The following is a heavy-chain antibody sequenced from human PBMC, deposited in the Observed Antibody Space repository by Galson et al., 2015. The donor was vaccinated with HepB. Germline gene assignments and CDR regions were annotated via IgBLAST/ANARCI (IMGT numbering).Heavy chain of an antibody. CDR3: ARVPRYSSGDNYNWFDP. CDR1: GFTFSSYS. V-gene: IGHV3-21*01. CDR2: ISSSSSYI. J-gene: IGHJ5*02. D-gene: IGHD6-19*01. Sequence: SPRLSCAASGFTFSSYSMHRVRQAPGKGLEWVSSISSSSSYIYYADSVKSRFTISSDNAKNSLYLQMNSLRAEDTAVYYCARVPRYSSGDNYNWFDPWGQGTLVTVSS.